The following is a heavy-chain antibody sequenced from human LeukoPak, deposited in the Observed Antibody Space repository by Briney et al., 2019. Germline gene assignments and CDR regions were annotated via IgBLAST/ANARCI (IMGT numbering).Heavy chain of an antibody. V-gene: IGHV3-30*01. CDR2: VSNDGRDK. J-gene: IGHJ4*02. CDR3: ARDRNSPAKYYFDY. Sequence: PGGSLRLSCAASGLTFNAYAMHWVRQAPGKGLEWVAVVSNDGRDKHYADSVKGRFTISRDNSENTLYLQMNTLRAEDTAVYYCARDRNSPAKYYFDYWGQGTLVTVSS. D-gene: IGHD1-14*01. CDR1: GLTFNAYA.